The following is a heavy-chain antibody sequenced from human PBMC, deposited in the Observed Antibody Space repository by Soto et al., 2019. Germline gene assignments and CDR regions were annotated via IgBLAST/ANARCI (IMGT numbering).Heavy chain of an antibody. J-gene: IGHJ5*02. CDR1: GGTFSSYA. Sequence: EASVKVSCKASGGTFSSYAISWVRQAPGQGLEWMGGIIPIFGTANYAQKFQGRVTITADESTSTAYMELSSLRSEDTAVYYCAAGYSSSWHSAAYNWFDPWGQGTLVTVSS. D-gene: IGHD6-13*01. V-gene: IGHV1-69*13. CDR3: AAGYSSSWHSAAYNWFDP. CDR2: IIPIFGTA.